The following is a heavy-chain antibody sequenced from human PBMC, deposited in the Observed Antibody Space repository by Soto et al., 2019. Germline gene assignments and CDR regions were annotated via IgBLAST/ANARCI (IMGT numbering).Heavy chain of an antibody. CDR2: IYSGGST. D-gene: IGHD2-2*01. J-gene: IGHJ6*02. CDR1: GFTVSSNY. CDR3: ARRYCSSTSCLIYGMDV. V-gene: IGHV3-53*01. Sequence: GGSLRLSCAASGFTVSSNYMSWVRQAPGKGLEWVSVIYSGGSTYYADSVKGRFTISRDNSKNTLYLQVNSLRAEDTAVYYCARRYCSSTSCLIYGMDVWGQGTTVTVSS.